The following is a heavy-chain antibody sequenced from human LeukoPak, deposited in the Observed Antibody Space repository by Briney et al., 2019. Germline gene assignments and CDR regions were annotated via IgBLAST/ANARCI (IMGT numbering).Heavy chain of an antibody. CDR1: GGSISTSNW. CDR3: ARHSLGIAVARGYFQH. D-gene: IGHD6-19*01. Sequence: SGTLSLTCAVSGGSISTSNWWSWVRQPPGKGLEWIGEIHHSGSTNYNPSLKSRVTISVDTSKNQFSLKLSSVTAADTAVYYCARHSLGIAVARGYFQHWGQGTLVTVSS. V-gene: IGHV4-4*02. J-gene: IGHJ1*01. CDR2: IHHSGST.